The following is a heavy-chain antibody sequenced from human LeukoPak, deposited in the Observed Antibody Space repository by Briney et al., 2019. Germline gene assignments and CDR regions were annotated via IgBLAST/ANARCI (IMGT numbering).Heavy chain of an antibody. Sequence: GESLKISCKGSGYSFTSYWIGWVRQLPGKGLEWMGIIYPGDSDTRYSPSFQGQVTISADKSISTAYLQWSSLKASDTAMYYCARLDGDGYKPDACDIWGQGTMVTVAS. CDR2: IYPGDSDT. J-gene: IGHJ3*02. V-gene: IGHV5-51*01. CDR3: ARLDGDGYKPDACDI. CDR1: GYSFTSYW. D-gene: IGHD5-24*01.